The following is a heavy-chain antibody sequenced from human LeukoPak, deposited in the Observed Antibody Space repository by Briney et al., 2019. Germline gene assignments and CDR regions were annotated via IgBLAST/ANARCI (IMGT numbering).Heavy chain of an antibody. J-gene: IGHJ2*01. CDR3: ARRTQITSNWYFDL. CDR2: IYTSGST. D-gene: IGHD3-10*01. Sequence: SETLSLTCTVSGGSISSYYWSWIRQPPGKGLEWIGYIYTSGSTNYNPSLKSRVTISVDTSKNQFSLRLSSVTAADTAVYYCARRTQITSNWYFDLWGRGTLVTVSS. V-gene: IGHV4-4*09. CDR1: GGSISSYY.